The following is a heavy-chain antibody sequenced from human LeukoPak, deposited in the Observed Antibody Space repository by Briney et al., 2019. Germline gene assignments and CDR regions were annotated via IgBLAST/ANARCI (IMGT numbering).Heavy chain of an antibody. Sequence: ASVKVSCKASGYTFTGYYMHWVRQAPGQGLEWMGWINPNSGGTNYAQKFQGRVTMTRDTSISTAYMELSRLRSDDTAVYYCARDKGYYYDSSGYYAGMDVWGQGTTVTVSS. V-gene: IGHV1-2*02. J-gene: IGHJ6*02. CDR3: ARDKGYYYDSSGYYAGMDV. CDR2: INPNSGGT. CDR1: GYTFTGYY. D-gene: IGHD3-22*01.